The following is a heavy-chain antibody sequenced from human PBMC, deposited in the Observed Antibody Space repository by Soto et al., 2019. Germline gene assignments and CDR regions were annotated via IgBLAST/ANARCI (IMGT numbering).Heavy chain of an antibody. V-gene: IGHV3-30*18. CDR1: GFTFSAYG. CDR3: AKDEYYYSRSGYYIFDS. J-gene: IGHJ4*02. CDR2: ISHDGTNK. Sequence: QAQLVESGGGVVQPGESLRLSCEVSGFTFSAYGMHWVRQAPGKGLEWVAAISHDGTNKNYGDSVKGRFTISRDNSKKRRYLERSSLRPEDTALYYCAKDEYYYSRSGYYIFDSWGQGTLVTVSS. D-gene: IGHD3-22*01.